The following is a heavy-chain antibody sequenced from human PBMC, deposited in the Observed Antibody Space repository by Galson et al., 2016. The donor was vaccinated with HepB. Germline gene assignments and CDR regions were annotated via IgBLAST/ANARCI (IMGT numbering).Heavy chain of an antibody. CDR3: AKGYSSSH. CDR2: IRGGGETT. CDR1: GFTFSTYG. V-gene: IGHV3-23*01. J-gene: IGHJ4*02. D-gene: IGHD6-13*01. Sequence: SLRLSCAASGFTFSTYGMSWVRQAPGKGLEWVSFIRGGGETTYYADSVKGRFTISRDNSKNTLYLQMNSLKAEDAAVYYCAKGYSSSHWGQGTLVTVSS.